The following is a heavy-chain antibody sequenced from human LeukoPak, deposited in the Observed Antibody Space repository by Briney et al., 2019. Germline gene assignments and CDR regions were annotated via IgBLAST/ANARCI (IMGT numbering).Heavy chain of an antibody. CDR1: GFTFSSYE. CDR3: AKDSGWIQFID. Sequence: PGGSLRLSCAASGFTFSSYEMNWVRQATGKGLEWVSGVIPSGGTTYYADSVKGRFTISRDNSKNTMYLQMNSLRAEDTGVYYCAKDSGWIQFIDWGQGTLVTVSS. J-gene: IGHJ4*02. CDR2: VIPSGGTT. D-gene: IGHD5-18*01. V-gene: IGHV3-23*01.